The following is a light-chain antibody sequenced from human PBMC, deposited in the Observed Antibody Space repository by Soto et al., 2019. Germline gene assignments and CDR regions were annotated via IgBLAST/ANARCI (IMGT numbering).Light chain of an antibody. Sequence: QSVLTQPASVSGSVGQSITISCPGTSSDVGSYNLVSWYQQHPGKAPKLMIYEVSKRPSGVSNRFSGSKSGNTASLTISGLQAEDEADYYCCSYAGSSTNVFGTGTKVTVL. J-gene: IGLJ1*01. V-gene: IGLV2-23*02. CDR3: CSYAGSSTNV. CDR1: SSDVGSYNL. CDR2: EVS.